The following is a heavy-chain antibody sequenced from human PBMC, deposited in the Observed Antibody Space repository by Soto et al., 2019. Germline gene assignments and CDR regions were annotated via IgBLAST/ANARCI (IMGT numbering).Heavy chain of an antibody. V-gene: IGHV4-4*02. CDR3: ASVRGGYYYAMDV. J-gene: IGHJ6*02. D-gene: IGHD3-10*02. CDR1: GGSISSSNW. CDR2: IYHSGST. Sequence: QVQLQESGPGLVKPSGTLSLTCAVSGGSISSSNWWSWVRQTPGKGLAWIGEIYHSGSTNYNPSLKSRVTISVDKSKHQFSLKLSSVTAADTAVYYCASVRGGYYYAMDVWGQGTTVTVSS.